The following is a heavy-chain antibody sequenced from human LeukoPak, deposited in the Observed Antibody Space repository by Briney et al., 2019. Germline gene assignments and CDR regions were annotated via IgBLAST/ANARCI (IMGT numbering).Heavy chain of an antibody. Sequence: KSSETLSLPCTGSGGSISSSSYYWGWIRQPPGKGLEWIGSIYYSGSTYYNPSLKSRVTISVDTSKNQFSLKLSSVTAADTAVYYCARMWDNSFDYWGQGTLVTVSS. CDR2: IYYSGST. V-gene: IGHV4-39*07. CDR1: GGSISSSSYY. CDR3: ARMWDNSFDY. J-gene: IGHJ4*02. D-gene: IGHD1-26*01.